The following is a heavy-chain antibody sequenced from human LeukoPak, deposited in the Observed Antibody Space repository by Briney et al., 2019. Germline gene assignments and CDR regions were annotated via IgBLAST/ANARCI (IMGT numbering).Heavy chain of an antibody. J-gene: IGHJ4*02. Sequence: SETLSLTCAVYGGSFSGYYWSWIRQPPGKGLEWIGEINHSGSTNYNPSLKSRVTISVDTSKNQLSLKLSSVTAADTAVYYCAREEDYWGQGTLVTVSS. V-gene: IGHV4-34*01. CDR1: GGSFSGYY. CDR2: INHSGST. CDR3: AREEDY.